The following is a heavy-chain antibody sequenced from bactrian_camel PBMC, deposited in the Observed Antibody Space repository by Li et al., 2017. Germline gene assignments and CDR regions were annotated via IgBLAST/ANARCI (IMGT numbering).Heavy chain of an antibody. V-gene: IGHV3S10*01. J-gene: IGHJ4*01. Sequence: DVQLVESGGGLVQPGGSLKLSCIASASSSFTFYDMSWVRQAPGKGLEWVSHISTEGTGYYADSVKGRFTISRDNAKSTVYLQMNSLKSEDTALYYCATATRGAWNGYNYWGQGTQVTVS. CDR1: ASSSFTFYD. CDR2: ISTEGTG. CDR3: ATATRGAWNGYNY. D-gene: IGHD3*01.